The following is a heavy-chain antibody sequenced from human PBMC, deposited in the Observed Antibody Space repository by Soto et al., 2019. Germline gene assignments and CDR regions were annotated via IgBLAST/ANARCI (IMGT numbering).Heavy chain of an antibody. CDR1: GGSISSSNP. CDR3: ARHYGYEVFDY. V-gene: IGHV4-39*01. D-gene: IGHD5-18*01. J-gene: IGHJ4*02. CDR2: IYYSGST. Sequence: PSQTLSLTCAVSGGSISSSNPGSWVRQPPGKGLEWIGSIYYSGSTYYNPSLKSRVTISVDTSKNQFSLKLRSVTAADTAVYSCARHYGYEVFDYRGQGTQLTVSS.